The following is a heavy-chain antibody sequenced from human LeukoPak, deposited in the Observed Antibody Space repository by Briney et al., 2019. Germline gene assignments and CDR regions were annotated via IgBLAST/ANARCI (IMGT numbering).Heavy chain of an antibody. CDR3: AREPNA. Sequence: SETLSLTCIVSGGSISGSNYHWGWIRQPPARGLEWVGNVHESGSAYYNSSLRSRTSISVDTSKNQFSLRLTAVTAADTAVYYCAREPNAWGQGILVTVS. J-gene: IGHJ5*02. CDR1: GGSISGSNYH. V-gene: IGHV4-39*07. CDR2: VHESGSA.